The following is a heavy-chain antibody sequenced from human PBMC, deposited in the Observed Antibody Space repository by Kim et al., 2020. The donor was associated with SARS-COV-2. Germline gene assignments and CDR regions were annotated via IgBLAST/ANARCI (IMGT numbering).Heavy chain of an antibody. CDR1: GFTFSSYW. V-gene: IGHV3-7*01. CDR2: IKQDGSEK. D-gene: IGHD5-18*01. CDR3: ARDGGYSYGYVLRDAFDI. J-gene: IGHJ3*02. Sequence: GGSLRLSCAASGFTFSSYWMSWVRQAPGKGLEWVANIKQDGSEKYYVDSVKGRFTISRDNAKNSLYLQMNSLRAEDTAVYYCARDGGYSYGYVLRDAFDIWGQGTMVTVSS.